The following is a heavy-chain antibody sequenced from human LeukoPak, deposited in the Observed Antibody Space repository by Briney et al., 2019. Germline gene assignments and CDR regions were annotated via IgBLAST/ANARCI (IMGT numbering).Heavy chain of an antibody. J-gene: IGHJ5*02. D-gene: IGHD3-22*01. CDR1: GGTFSSYA. CDR2: IIPIFGTA. CDR3: AKENPHYHSSGYFYL. Sequence: SVKVSCKASGGTFSSYAISWVRQAPGQGREWMGGIIPIFGTANYAQKFQGRVTITTDESTSTAYMELSSLRSEDTAVYYCAKENPHYHSSGYFYLWGQGTLVTVSS. V-gene: IGHV1-69*05.